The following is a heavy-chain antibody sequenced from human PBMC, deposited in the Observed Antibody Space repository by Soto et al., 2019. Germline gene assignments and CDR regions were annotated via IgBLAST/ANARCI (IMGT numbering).Heavy chain of an antibody. J-gene: IGHJ5*02. D-gene: IGHD6-19*01. CDR3: AREAGPDRWFDP. CDR2: MSTSVTT. V-gene: IGHV4-4*07. CDR1: GASISSYF. Sequence: QVQLQESGPGLVEPSETLSLTCTVSGASISSYFWTWIRQPAGKGLDWIGRMSTSVTTNYNPSLKSRVTMSVDTSKNHLSLNLSSVTAADTAVYYCAREAGPDRWFDPWGQGTLVTVSS.